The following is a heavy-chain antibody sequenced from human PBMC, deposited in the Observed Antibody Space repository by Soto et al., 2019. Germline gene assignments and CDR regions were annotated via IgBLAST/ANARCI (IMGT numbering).Heavy chain of an antibody. CDR1: GFTFSSYS. CDR3: ASKIAVAGTGDYYYYYGMDV. J-gene: IGHJ6*02. Sequence: EVQLVESGGGLVQPGGSLRLSCAASGFTFSSYSMNWVRQAPGKGLEWVSYISSSSSTIYYADSVKGRFTISRDNAKNSLYLQMNSLRDEDTAVYYCASKIAVAGTGDYYYYYGMDVWGQGTTVTVSS. V-gene: IGHV3-48*02. D-gene: IGHD6-19*01. CDR2: ISSSSSTI.